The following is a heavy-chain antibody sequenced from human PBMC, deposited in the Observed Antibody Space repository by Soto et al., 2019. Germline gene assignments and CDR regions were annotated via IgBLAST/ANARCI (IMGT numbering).Heavy chain of an antibody. J-gene: IGHJ4*02. CDR3: ARGGSYGDYEGFFDY. CDR2: IIPILGIA. Sequence: QVQLVQSGAEVKKPGSSVKVSCKASGGTFSSYTISWVRQAPGQGLEWMGRIIPILGIANYAQKFQGRVTITADKSTSTADMELSSLRSEDTAVYYCARGGSYGDYEGFFDYWGQGTLVTVSS. V-gene: IGHV1-69*02. CDR1: GGTFSSYT. D-gene: IGHD4-17*01.